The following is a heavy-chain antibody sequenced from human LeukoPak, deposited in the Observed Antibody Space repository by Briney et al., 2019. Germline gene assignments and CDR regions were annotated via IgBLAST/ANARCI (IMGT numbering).Heavy chain of an antibody. J-gene: IGHJ4*02. CDR3: ARVWEYYDYVWGSYRHDFDY. V-gene: IGHV4-59*01. CDR1: GGSISSYY. D-gene: IGHD3-16*02. Sequence: SETLSLTCTVSGGSISSYYWSWIRQPPGKGLEWIGYIYYSGSTNYNPSLKSRVTISVDTSKNQFSLKLSSVTAADTAVYYCARVWEYYDYVWGSYRHDFDYWGQGTPVTVSS. CDR2: IYYSGST.